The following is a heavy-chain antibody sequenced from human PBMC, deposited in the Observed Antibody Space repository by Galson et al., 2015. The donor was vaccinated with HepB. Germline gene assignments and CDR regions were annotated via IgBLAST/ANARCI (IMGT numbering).Heavy chain of an antibody. J-gene: IGHJ5*02. Sequence: SVKVSCKASGYTFTSYAMHWVRQAPGQRLEWMGWINAGNGNTKYSQKFQGRVTITRDTSASTAYMELSSLRSEDTAVYYCAREWGYCNGGSGYHWFDPWGQGTLVTVSS. V-gene: IGHV1-3*01. CDR2: INAGNGNT. D-gene: IGHD2-15*01. CDR1: GYTFTSYA. CDR3: AREWGYCNGGSGYHWFDP.